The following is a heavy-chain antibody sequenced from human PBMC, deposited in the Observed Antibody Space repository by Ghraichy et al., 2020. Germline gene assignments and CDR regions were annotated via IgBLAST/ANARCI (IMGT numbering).Heavy chain of an antibody. D-gene: IGHD3-16*01. CDR1: GFTFSSYA. V-gene: IGHV3-23*01. CDR2: ISGSGGST. J-gene: IGHJ4*02. Sequence: GGSLRLSCAASGFTFSSYAMSWVRQAPGKGLEWVSAISGSGGSTYYADSVKGRFTISRDNSKNTLYLQMNSLRAEDTAVYYCAKVKGEIIMITFGGVHKILRPIDYWGQGTLVTVSS. CDR3: AKVKGEIIMITFGGVHKILRPIDY.